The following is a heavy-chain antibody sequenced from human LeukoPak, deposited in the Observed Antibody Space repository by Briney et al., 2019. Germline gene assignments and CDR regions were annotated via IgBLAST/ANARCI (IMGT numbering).Heavy chain of an antibody. CDR2: INPRGGST. CDR1: GYMFTTYY. Sequence: APGKVSCKASGYMFTTYYMHWLRQAPGQGPEWRGVINPRGGSTDYAQKFQGRVTMTSDTSTSTAYMDLKSLKSEDAAVYFCARVGTTGATADNWGQGTPVTVSS. J-gene: IGHJ4*02. CDR3: ARVGTTGATADN. D-gene: IGHD4-11*01. V-gene: IGHV1-46*01.